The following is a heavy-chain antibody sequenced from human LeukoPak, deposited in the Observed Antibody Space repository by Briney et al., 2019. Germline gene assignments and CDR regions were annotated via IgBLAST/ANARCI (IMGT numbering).Heavy chain of an antibody. CDR3: TKGGYATSWYWIS. CDR1: GFTFSDTL. V-gene: IGHV3-7*03. D-gene: IGHD2-2*01. CDR2: IKQDGSEK. J-gene: IGHJ5*02. Sequence: PGGSLRLSCSASGFTFSDTLMTWVRQAPGKGLEWVATIKQDGSEKYYVDSVRGLFTILRVNAENLLFLQMNSLRAEDTAVYYCTKGGYATSWYWISWGRGTRAPVSS.